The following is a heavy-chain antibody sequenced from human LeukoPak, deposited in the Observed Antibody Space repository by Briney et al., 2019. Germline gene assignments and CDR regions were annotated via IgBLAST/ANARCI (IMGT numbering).Heavy chain of an antibody. Sequence: SVKVSCKASGYTFTSYDTNWVRPAPGQGLEWMGGIIPIFGTANYAQKFQGRVTITTDESTSTAYMELSSLRSEDTAVYYCASGHPLLEGPTGSMDVWGKGTTVTVSS. J-gene: IGHJ6*03. CDR3: ASGHPLLEGPTGSMDV. D-gene: IGHD3-3*01. CDR2: IIPIFGTA. V-gene: IGHV1-69*05. CDR1: GYTFTSYD.